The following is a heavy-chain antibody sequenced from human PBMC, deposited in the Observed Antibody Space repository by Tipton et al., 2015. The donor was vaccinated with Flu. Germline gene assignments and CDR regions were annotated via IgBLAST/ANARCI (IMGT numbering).Heavy chain of an antibody. V-gene: IGHV3-23*01. CDR2: ISGSGGST. CDR3: ANHQGESSGWYTDDY. CDR1: GFTFSSYA. D-gene: IGHD6-19*01. J-gene: IGHJ4*02. Sequence: GSLRLSCAASGFTFSSYAMSWVRQAPGKGLDWVSAISGSGGSTYYADSVKGRFTISRDNSKNTVYLQMNSLRAEETAVYYCANHQGESSGWYTDDYCGQGTLVTVSS.